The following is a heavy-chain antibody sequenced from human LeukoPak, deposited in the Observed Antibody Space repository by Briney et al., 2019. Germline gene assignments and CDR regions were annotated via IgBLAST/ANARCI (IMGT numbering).Heavy chain of an antibody. D-gene: IGHD6-13*01. CDR2: FYNGNT. J-gene: IGHJ4*02. CDR3: AKEFRSWYPPIDY. V-gene: IGHV3-53*01. CDR1: GFTVSSNS. Sequence: GGSLSRYCTVSGFTVSSNSMSWVRQAPGKGLEWWTFFYNGNTNYSHSVKGRFTISTDTSKSTPYLQMNSLRAEDPAVYYCAKEFRSWYPPIDYWGQGTLVTVSS.